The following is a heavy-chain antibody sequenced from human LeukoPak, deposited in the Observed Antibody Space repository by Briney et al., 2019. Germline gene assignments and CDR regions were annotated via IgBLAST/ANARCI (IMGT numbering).Heavy chain of an antibody. J-gene: IGHJ3*02. CDR3: AREEGDSSGYPPRSGAFDI. CDR2: INPSGGST. D-gene: IGHD3-22*01. Sequence: ASVTVSCTASGYTFTSYYMHWVRQAPGQGLEWMGIINPSGGSTSYAQKFQGRVTMTRDTSTSTVYMELSSLRSEDTAVYYCAREEGDSSGYPPRSGAFDIWGQGTMVTVSS. V-gene: IGHV1-46*01. CDR1: GYTFTSYY.